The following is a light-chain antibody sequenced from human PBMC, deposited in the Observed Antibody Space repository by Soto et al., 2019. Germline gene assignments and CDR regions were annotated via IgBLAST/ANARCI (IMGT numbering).Light chain of an antibody. Sequence: EIVLTQSPATLSLSPGERATLSCRASQSVGSNLAWFRQKPGQAPRLLIYDASNRATGIPARFSGSGSGTDFTVTISSLGPEDFAVYYCQQRSTWPITFGQGTRLEMK. V-gene: IGKV3-11*01. J-gene: IGKJ5*01. CDR1: QSVGSN. CDR3: QQRSTWPIT. CDR2: DAS.